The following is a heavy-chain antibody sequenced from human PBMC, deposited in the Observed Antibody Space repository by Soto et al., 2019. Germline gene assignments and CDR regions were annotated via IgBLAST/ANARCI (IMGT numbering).Heavy chain of an antibody. D-gene: IGHD6-6*01. J-gene: IGHJ6*02. Sequence: PXGSLRLSCAAAGFTFSSYGMHWVRQAPGKGLEWVAVISYDGSNKYYADSVKGRFTISRDNSKNTLYLQMNSLRAEDTAVYYCAKVSRKQLVRYYYYGMDVWGQGTTVTVSS. CDR1: GFTFSSYG. CDR3: AKVSRKQLVRYYYYGMDV. CDR2: ISYDGSNK. V-gene: IGHV3-30*18.